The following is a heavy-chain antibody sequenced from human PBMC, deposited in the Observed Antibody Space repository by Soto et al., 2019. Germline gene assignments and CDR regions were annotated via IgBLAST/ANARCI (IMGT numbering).Heavy chain of an antibody. CDR1: GGSINTFY. Sequence: SETLSLTCTVSGGSINTFYWSWVRQPAGKGLEWIGRIFSSGSTSFNPSLESRVAMSVDTSKNHFSLNLSSVTAADMAVYYCAREGSYGAYNFAHGIQLWSFDFWGQGALVTVSS. CDR2: IFSSGST. V-gene: IGHV4-4*07. J-gene: IGHJ4*02. D-gene: IGHD5-18*01. CDR3: AREGSYGAYNFAHGIQLWSFDF.